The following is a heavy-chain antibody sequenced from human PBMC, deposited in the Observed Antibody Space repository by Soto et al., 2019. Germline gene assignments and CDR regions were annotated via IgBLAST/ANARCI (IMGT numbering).Heavy chain of an antibody. D-gene: IGHD6-13*01. Sequence: GESLKISCKGSGYSFTSYWISWVRQMPGKGLEWMGRIDPSDSYTNYSPSFQGHVTISADKSISTACLQWSSLKASDTAMYYCARHEGAAAGTYYWGQGTLVTVSS. J-gene: IGHJ4*02. CDR3: ARHEGAAAGTYY. CDR1: GYSFTSYW. CDR2: IDPSDSYT. V-gene: IGHV5-10-1*01.